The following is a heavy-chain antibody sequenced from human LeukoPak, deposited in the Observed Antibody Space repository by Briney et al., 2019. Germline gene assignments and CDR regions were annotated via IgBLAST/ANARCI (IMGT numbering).Heavy chain of an antibody. CDR2: INGDGSTT. V-gene: IGHV3-74*01. CDR3: RTYRWGDPFDS. J-gene: IGHJ4*02. CDR1: GFTSSSYW. D-gene: IGHD3-16*01. Sequence: GGSLRLSCAASGFTSSSYWMHWVRQDPGKGLVWVSRINGDGSTTSYADSVRGRFTIPRDNAKNTLFLQMNSLSVEDTAVYYCRTYRWGDPFDSWGQGTLVTVSS.